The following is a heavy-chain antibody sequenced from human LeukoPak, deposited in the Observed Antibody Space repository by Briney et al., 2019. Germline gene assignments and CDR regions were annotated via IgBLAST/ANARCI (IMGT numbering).Heavy chain of an antibody. CDR2: ISGSGGST. CDR3: AKDMVWSGQYYFDY. CDR1: GFTFASYA. Sequence: GGSLRLSCAASGFTFASYAMSWVRQAPGKGLEWVSAISGSGGSTHYADSVKGRFTISRDNSKNTLYLQMNSLRAEDTAVYYCAKDMVWSGQYYFDYWGQGTLVTVSS. V-gene: IGHV3-23*01. J-gene: IGHJ4*02. D-gene: IGHD3-3*01.